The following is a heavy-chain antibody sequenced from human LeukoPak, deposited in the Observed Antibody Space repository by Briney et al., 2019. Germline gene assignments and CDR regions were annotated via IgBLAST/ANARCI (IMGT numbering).Heavy chain of an antibody. CDR1: GYTFTSYY. J-gene: IGHJ5*02. D-gene: IGHD3-9*01. V-gene: IGHV1-46*01. CDR2: INPSGGST. Sequence: ASVKVSCKASGYTFTSYYMHWVRQAPGQGLEWMGIINPSGGSTSYAQKFQGRVTMTRDTSTSTVYMVLSSLRSEDTAVYYCARDRTGYNWFDPWGQGTLVTVSS. CDR3: ARDRTGYNWFDP.